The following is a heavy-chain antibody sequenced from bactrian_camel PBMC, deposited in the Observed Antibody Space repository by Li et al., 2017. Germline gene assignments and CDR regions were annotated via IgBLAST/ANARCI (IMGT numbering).Heavy chain of an antibody. Sequence: VQLVESGGGLVQPGGSLRLSCAASGFIFSSAYGTWVRQAPGKGLEWVSALYSDTREYYAESVKGRFTISRDNAKNTVYLQATSLKPEDTAVYFCVKSRMPFTWSEGFDYWGQGTQVTVS. CDR2: LYSDTRE. CDR3: VKSRMPFTWSEGFDY. CDR1: GFIFSSAY. V-gene: IGHV3S10*01. J-gene: IGHJ4*01. D-gene: IGHD1*01.